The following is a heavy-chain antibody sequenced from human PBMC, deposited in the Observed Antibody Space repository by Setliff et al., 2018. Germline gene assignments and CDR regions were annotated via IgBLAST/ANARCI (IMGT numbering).Heavy chain of an antibody. CDR3: AREQWLDPPGYYYMDG. J-gene: IGHJ6*03. CDR2: IYIGGSA. V-gene: IGHV4-4*07. D-gene: IGHD6-19*01. CDR1: GGSISSYY. Sequence: ETLSLTCTVSGGSISSYYWSWIRQPAGKGLELIGHIYIGGSANYNPSLKSRVTMSIDTSKNQFSLKLNSVTAADMAVYYCAREQWLDPPGYYYMDGWAKGTTVTVSS.